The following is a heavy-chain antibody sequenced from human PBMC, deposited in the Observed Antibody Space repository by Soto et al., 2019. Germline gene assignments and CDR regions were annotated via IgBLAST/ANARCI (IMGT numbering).Heavy chain of an antibody. Sequence: SETLSLTCTVSGGSISSYYWSWIRQPPGKGLEWIGYIYYSGSTSYNPSLKSRVTISVDTSKNQFSLKLSSVTAADTAVYYCARGSTGYSSSWYRYWGQGTLVTVSS. CDR2: IYYSGST. D-gene: IGHD6-13*01. CDR1: GGSISSYY. V-gene: IGHV4-59*08. CDR3: ARGSTGYSSSWYRY. J-gene: IGHJ4*02.